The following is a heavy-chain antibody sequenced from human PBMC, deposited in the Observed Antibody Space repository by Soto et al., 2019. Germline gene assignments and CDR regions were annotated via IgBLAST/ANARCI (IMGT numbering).Heavy chain of an antibody. CDR3: AKDRPMYGRARFGELSY. CDR2: ISYDGSNK. V-gene: IGHV3-30*18. D-gene: IGHD3-10*01. Sequence: GGSLRLSCAASGFTFSSYWMHWVRQAPGKGLEWVAVISYDGSNKYYADSVKGRFTISRDNSKNTLYLQMNSLRAEDTAVYYCAKDRPMYGRARFGELSYWGQGTLVTVSS. J-gene: IGHJ4*02. CDR1: GFTFSSYW.